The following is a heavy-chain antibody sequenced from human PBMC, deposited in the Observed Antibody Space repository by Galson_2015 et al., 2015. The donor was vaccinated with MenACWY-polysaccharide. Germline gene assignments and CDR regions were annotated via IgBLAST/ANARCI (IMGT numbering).Heavy chain of an antibody. CDR2: IYPGVSDT. J-gene: IGHJ3*01. D-gene: IGHD1-1*01. CDR1: GYSFRTFW. V-gene: IGHV5-51*01. CDR3: TRHRAADGTIDAFEV. Sequence: QSGAEVKKPGESLKISCKGSGYSFRTFWIGWVRQMPGKGLEWMGIIYPGVSDTRYSPSFQGQVIISADKSTNTAYLQWSSLKASDTAMYYCTRHRAADGTIDAFEVWGQGTMVTVSS.